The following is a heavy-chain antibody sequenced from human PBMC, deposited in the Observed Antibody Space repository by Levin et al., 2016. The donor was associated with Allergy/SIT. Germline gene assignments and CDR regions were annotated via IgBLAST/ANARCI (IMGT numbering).Heavy chain of an antibody. J-gene: IGHJ6*02. CDR2: IIPIFGTA. D-gene: IGHD3-22*01. CDR3: ARLTEPPYYYDSSDPGYYYGMDV. Sequence: WVRQAPGQGLEWMGGIIPIFGTANYAQKFQGRVTITADESTSTAYMELSSLRSEDTAVYYCARLTEPPYYYDSSDPGYYYGMDVWGQGTTVTVSS. V-gene: IGHV1-69*01.